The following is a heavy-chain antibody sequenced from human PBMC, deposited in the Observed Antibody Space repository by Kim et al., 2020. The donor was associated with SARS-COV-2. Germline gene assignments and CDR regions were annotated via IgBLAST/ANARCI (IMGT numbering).Heavy chain of an antibody. CDR3: ARVGRSPTQYYYYGMDV. J-gene: IGHJ6*02. Sequence: LKSLVTISVDTAKNQFSLKLNSVTAADTAVYYCARVGRSPTQYYYYGMDVWGQGTTVTVSS. V-gene: IGHV4-59*01.